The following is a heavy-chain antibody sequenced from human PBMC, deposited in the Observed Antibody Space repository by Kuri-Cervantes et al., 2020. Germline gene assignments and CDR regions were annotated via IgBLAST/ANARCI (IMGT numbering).Heavy chain of an antibody. Sequence: GESLKISCAASGFTFSSYGMHWVRQAPGKGLEWVAVISYDGSNKYYADSVKGRFTISRDNSKNTLYLQMNSLRAEDTAVYYCARPRRRGAARPYYFDYWGQGTLVTVSS. J-gene: IGHJ4*02. CDR1: GFTFSSYG. CDR2: ISYDGSNK. D-gene: IGHD6-6*01. CDR3: ARPRRRGAARPYYFDY. V-gene: IGHV3-33*05.